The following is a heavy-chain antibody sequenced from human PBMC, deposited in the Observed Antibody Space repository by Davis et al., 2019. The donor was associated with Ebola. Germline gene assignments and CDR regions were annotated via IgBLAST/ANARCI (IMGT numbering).Heavy chain of an antibody. J-gene: IGHJ6*02. CDR1: GFPFRTYW. CDR3: ARERGSCGGGSCYYSGLDV. CDR2: IKEDGSEK. Sequence: GESLKTPCAASGFPFRTYWMSRVRQAPGKGLEWVANIKEDGSEKFYVDSLKGRFAISRDNAKNSLYLQINSLGVEDTAVYYCARERGSCGGGSCYYSGLDVWGQGTTVTVSS. D-gene: IGHD2-15*01. V-gene: IGHV3-7*03.